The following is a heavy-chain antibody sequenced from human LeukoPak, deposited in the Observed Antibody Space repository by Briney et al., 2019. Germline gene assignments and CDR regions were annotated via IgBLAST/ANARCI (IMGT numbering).Heavy chain of an antibody. CDR2: IYTSGST. CDR1: GGSISSYY. J-gene: IGHJ4*02. V-gene: IGHV4-4*07. Sequence: SETLSLTCTVSGGSISSYYWSWIRQPAGKGLEWIGRIYTSGSTNYNPSLKSRVTMPVDTSKNQFSLKLSSVTAADTAVYYCAGADNTYYYDSSGNFDYWGQGTLVTVSS. D-gene: IGHD3-22*01. CDR3: AGADNTYYYDSSGNFDY.